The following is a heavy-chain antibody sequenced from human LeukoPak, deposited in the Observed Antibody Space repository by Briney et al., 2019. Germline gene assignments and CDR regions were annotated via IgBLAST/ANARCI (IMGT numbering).Heavy chain of an antibody. J-gene: IGHJ5*02. CDR1: GGSISSGGYY. CDR3: VRDRGSSGFDP. Sequence: SETLSLTCTVSGGSISSGGYYWSWIRQHPGKGLEWIGYIYYSGSTYYNPSLKSRVTISVDTSKNQFSLKLSSVTAADTAVYYCVRDRGSSGFDPWGQGTLVTVSS. V-gene: IGHV4-31*03. CDR2: IYYSGST. D-gene: IGHD6-6*01.